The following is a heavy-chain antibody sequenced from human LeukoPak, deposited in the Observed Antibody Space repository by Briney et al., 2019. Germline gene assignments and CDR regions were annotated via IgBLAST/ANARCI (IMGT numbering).Heavy chain of an antibody. CDR2: ISLNGETT. Sequence: GGSLRLSCTVSGFSVSSFGMSWVRQAPGKGLEWISAISLNGETTWYADSVKGRFIISRDNSKSTLYLQLTSLRAEDTAVYYCAQGFSSGWYPYWGQGSLVSVSS. CDR3: AQGFSSGWYPY. CDR1: GFSVSSFG. V-gene: IGHV3-23*01. D-gene: IGHD6-19*01. J-gene: IGHJ4*02.